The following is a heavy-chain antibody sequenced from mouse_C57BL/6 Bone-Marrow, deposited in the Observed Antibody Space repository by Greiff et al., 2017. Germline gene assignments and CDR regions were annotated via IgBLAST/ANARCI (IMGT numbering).Heavy chain of an antibody. V-gene: IGHV1-82*01. J-gene: IGHJ4*01. CDR2: IYPGDGDT. D-gene: IGHD2-12*01. CDR3: ARLRRRAMDY. CDR1: GYAFSSSW. Sequence: QVQLQPSGPELVKPGASVKISCKASGYAFSSSWMNWVKQRPGKGLEWIGRIYPGDGDTNYNGKFKGKATLTADKSSSTAYMQLSSLTSEDSAVYCCARLRRRAMDYWGQGTSVTVSS.